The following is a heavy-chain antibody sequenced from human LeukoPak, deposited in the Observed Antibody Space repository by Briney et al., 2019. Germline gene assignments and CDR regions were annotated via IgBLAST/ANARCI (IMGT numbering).Heavy chain of an antibody. CDR1: GGSISSYY. CDR3: ARADVDPAMVYFDY. CDR2: INYSGST. D-gene: IGHD5-18*01. Sequence: SETLSLTCTVSGGSISSYYWSWIRQPPGKGLEWIGYINYSGSTNYNPSLKSRVTISVDTSKNQFSLKLSSVTAADTAVYYCARADVDPAMVYFDYWGQGTLVTVSS. V-gene: IGHV4-59*01. J-gene: IGHJ4*02.